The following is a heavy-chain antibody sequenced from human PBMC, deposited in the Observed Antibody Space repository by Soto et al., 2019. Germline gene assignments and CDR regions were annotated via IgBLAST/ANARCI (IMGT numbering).Heavy chain of an antibody. CDR2: IDRSGST. CDR3: ARGGAGRGFAV. J-gene: IGHJ6*03. D-gene: IGHD3-10*01. V-gene: IGHV4-30-2*01. CDR1: GDSISSGGYS. Sequence: QLQLQESGSRLVKPSQTLSLTCTVSGDSISSGGYSWSWIRQPPGKGLEWVGYIDRSGSTYYNPSPQGRVPLPVDRSTHQFPLSLPSVPAADPAFYYWARGGAGRGFAVGGKGPTVPVSS.